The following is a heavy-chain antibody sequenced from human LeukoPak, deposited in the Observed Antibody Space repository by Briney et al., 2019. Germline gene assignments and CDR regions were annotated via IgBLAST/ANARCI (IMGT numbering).Heavy chain of an antibody. D-gene: IGHD1-26*01. CDR1: GFTFSSYA. CDR2: IWDDGSDK. J-gene: IGHJ4*02. Sequence: PGGSLRLSCAASGFTFSSYAMHWVRQAPGKGLEWVAYIWDDGSDKYYADFVKGRFTISRDNSKNTLYLQMTSLRAEDTAVYYCAKGRQYCGSHYVLDYWGQGTLLTVSS. V-gene: IGHV3-30*02. CDR3: AKGRQYCGSHYVLDY.